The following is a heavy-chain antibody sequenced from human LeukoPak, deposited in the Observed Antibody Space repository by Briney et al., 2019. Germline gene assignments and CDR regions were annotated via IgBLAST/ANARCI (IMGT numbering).Heavy chain of an antibody. CDR1: GFTFTNYW. V-gene: IGHV3-7*01. J-gene: IGHJ4*02. CDR3: ARDIVGPTD. D-gene: IGHD1-26*01. CDR2: INQDGSEK. Sequence: GGSLRLSCAASGFTFTNYWMSWVRQAPGKGLEWVANINQDGSEKYFVASVKGRFTISRDNAKNSLYLQMNSVRAEDTAVYYCARDIVGPTDWGQGTLVTVSS.